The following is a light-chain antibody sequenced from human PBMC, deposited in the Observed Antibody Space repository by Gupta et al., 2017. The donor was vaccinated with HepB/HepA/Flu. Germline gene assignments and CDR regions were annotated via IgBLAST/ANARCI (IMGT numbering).Light chain of an antibody. Sequence: QSVLTQPPSASGTPGQRATISCSGSSSNIGSNYVYWYQQLPGTAPKLLIYRNDQRPSGGPDRFSGSKSGTSASLAISGRRSEDEADYYCAAWDDSLSGRVFGGGTKLTVL. CDR1: SSNIGSNY. CDR2: RND. CDR3: AAWDDSLSGRV. J-gene: IGLJ3*02. V-gene: IGLV1-47*01.